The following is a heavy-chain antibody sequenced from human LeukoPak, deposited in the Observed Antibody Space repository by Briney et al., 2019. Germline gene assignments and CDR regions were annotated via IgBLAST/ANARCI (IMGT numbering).Heavy chain of an antibody. CDR3: ARDLRGYEQPTTNWFDP. V-gene: IGHV1-18*01. D-gene: IGHD5-12*01. Sequence: ASVKVSCNASGYTFTSYGISWVRQAPGQGLEWMGWISAYNGNTNYAQKLQGRVTMTTDTSTSTAYMELRSLRSDDTAVYYCARDLRGYEQPTTNWFDPWGQGTLVTVSS. CDR1: GYTFTSYG. J-gene: IGHJ5*02. CDR2: ISAYNGNT.